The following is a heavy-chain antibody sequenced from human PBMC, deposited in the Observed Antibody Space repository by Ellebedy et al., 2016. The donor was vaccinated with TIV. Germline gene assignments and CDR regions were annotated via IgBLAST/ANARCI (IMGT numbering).Heavy chain of an antibody. J-gene: IGHJ2*01. V-gene: IGHV3-23*05. Sequence: GESLKISXAASGFTFSSGSMTWVRQAPGKGLEWVSTIYGSGTRVFYADPVKGRFTVSRDNSKKTLYLLMNSLRAEDTAVYYCAKDVVETGERYFDLWGRGTLVTVSS. D-gene: IGHD7-27*01. CDR3: AKDVVETGERYFDL. CDR1: GFTFSSGS. CDR2: IYGSGTRV.